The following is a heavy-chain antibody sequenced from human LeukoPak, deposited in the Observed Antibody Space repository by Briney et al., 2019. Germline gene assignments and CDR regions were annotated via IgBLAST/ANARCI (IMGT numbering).Heavy chain of an antibody. CDR3: ARGIPRNLYCSSTSCWRWFDP. D-gene: IGHD2-2*01. CDR1: GGSFSGYY. V-gene: IGHV4-34*01. Sequence: PSETLSLTCAVYGGSFSGYYWRWIRQPPGKGLEWIGEINHSGSTNYNPSLKSRVTISVDTSKNQFSLKLSSVTAADTAVYYCARGIPRNLYCSSTSCWRWFDPWGQGTLVTVSS. J-gene: IGHJ5*02. CDR2: INHSGST.